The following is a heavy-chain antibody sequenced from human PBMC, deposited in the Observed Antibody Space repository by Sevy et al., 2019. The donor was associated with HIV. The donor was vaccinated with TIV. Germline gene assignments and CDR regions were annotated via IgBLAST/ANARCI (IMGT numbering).Heavy chain of an antibody. V-gene: IGHV3-23*01. CDR1: GFSFDSYG. CDR2: ISGSGTRT. Sequence: GGSLRLSCAVSGFSFDSYGMTWVRQAPGKGLEWVSAISGSGTRTYYADSVKGRFIISRDNSKSTLDLQMNSRRAEDTAIYYCAKGGGGHYDPDEIAYYFYYYNMDVWGKGTTVTVSS. J-gene: IGHJ6*03. CDR3: AKGGGGHYDPDEIAYYFYYYNMDV. D-gene: IGHD3-22*01.